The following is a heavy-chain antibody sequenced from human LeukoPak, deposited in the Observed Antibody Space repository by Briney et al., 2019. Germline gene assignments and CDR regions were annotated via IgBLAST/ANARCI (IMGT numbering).Heavy chain of an antibody. CDR2: IFGDGSRT. Sequence: GGSLRLSCAASGITFSNYWMHWVRHAPGQGLVWVSLIFGDGSRTNYADSVKGRFTISRDNAKNTLYLQMNSLRAEDTAVYYCARDFGRPGATNAFDIWGQGAVVTVSS. J-gene: IGHJ3*02. D-gene: IGHD1-26*01. CDR3: ARDFGRPGATNAFDI. V-gene: IGHV3-74*01. CDR1: GITFSNYW.